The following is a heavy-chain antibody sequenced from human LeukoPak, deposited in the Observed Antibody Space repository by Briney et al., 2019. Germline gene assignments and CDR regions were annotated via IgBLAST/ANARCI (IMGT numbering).Heavy chain of an antibody. J-gene: IGHJ4*02. CDR2: INHHGSDK. CDR3: ARSDSIGSVDY. D-gene: IGHD2-21*01. CDR1: GFSFSIYW. Sequence: GGSLRLSCAASGFSFSIYWMSWVRQAPGKGLEWVANINHHGSDKWYVDSVKGRFTIARDNTDHSLSLQMNSLGVEDTAVYYCARSDSIGSVDYWGQGTLITVSS. V-gene: IGHV3-7*01.